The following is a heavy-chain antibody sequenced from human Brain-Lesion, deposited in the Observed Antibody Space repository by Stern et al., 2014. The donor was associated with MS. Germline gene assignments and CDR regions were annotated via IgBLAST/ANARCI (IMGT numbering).Heavy chain of an antibody. CDR3: ARGRVVPGFQYYATDV. J-gene: IGHJ6*02. CDR1: GGSISSGGYY. CDR2: IFNSGST. Sequence: QVQLQESGPGLVKPSQTLSLSCTVSGGSISSGGYYWSWIRQPAGKGLEWIGRIFNSGSTSYNPSPKRRVTLSKKTSKNQFSLRLTSMTAADTAVYYCARGRVVPGFQYYATDVWGQGTTVIVSS. V-gene: IGHV4-61*02. D-gene: IGHD2-2*01.